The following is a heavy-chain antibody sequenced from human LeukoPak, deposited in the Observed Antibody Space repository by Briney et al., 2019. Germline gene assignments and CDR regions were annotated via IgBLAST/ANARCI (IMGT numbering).Heavy chain of an antibody. CDR2: ISSSSSTI. D-gene: IGHD6-19*01. CDR1: GFTFSSYS. Sequence: GGSLRLSCAASGFTFSSYSMNWVRQAPGKGLEWVSYISSSSSTIYYADSVKGRFTISRDNSKNTLYLQMNSLRAEDTAVYYCAKDLSSGWYPLFDYWGQGTLVTVSS. J-gene: IGHJ4*02. CDR3: AKDLSSGWYPLFDY. V-gene: IGHV3-48*01.